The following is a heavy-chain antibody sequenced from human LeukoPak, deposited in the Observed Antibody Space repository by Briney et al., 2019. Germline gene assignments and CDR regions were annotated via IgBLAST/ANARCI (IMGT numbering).Heavy chain of an antibody. J-gene: IGHJ4*02. D-gene: IGHD2-2*01. V-gene: IGHV4-4*07. Sequence: SETLSLTCTVSGGSISSYYWSWIRQPAGKGLEWIGRIYTSGSTNYNPSLKSRVTISVDTSKNQFSLKLSSVTAADTAVYYCASNTPEYCSSTSCQDYWGQGTLVTVSS. CDR2: IYTSGST. CDR3: ASNTPEYCSSTSCQDY. CDR1: GGSISSYY.